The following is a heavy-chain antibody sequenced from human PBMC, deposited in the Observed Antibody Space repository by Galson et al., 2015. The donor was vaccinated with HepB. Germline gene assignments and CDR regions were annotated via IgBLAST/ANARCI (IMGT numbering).Heavy chain of an antibody. Sequence: SVKVSCKASGYTFASLAINWVRQAPGQGLEWMGWISAYNGDKKYAQKFQDRVTMTTDTSTNTAYMELRSLRSDDTAVYYCARDRFSSSWYGLFDYWGQGTLVTVSS. D-gene: IGHD6-13*01. CDR3: ARDRFSSSWYGLFDY. CDR1: GYTFASLA. V-gene: IGHV1-18*04. CDR2: ISAYNGDK. J-gene: IGHJ4*02.